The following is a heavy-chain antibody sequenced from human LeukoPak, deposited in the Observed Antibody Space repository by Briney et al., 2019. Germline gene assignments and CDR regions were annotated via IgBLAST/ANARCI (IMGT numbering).Heavy chain of an antibody. CDR1: GGSISSYY. CDR2: IYHSGST. J-gene: IGHJ4*02. Sequence: PSETLSLTCTVSGGSISSYYWSWIRQPPGKGLEWIGEIYHSGSTNYNPSLKSRVTISVDKSKNQFSLKLSSVTAADTAVYYCAREHRTYYYDSSGYYSWGQGTLVTDSS. CDR3: AREHRTYYYDSSGYYS. D-gene: IGHD3-22*01. V-gene: IGHV4-59*12.